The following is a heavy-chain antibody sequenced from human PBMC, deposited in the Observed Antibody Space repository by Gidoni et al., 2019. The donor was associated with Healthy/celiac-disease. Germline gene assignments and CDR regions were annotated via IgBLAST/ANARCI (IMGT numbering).Heavy chain of an antibody. CDR3: ARHDFWSGYPIDY. V-gene: IGHV4-39*01. CDR2: IYYSGST. CDR1: GGSISSSSYY. J-gene: IGHJ4*02. D-gene: IGHD3-3*01. Sequence: QLQLQESGPGLVKPSETLSLTCTVSGGSISSSSYYWGWIRQPPGKGLEWIGSIYYSGSTYYNPSIKSRVTISVDTSKNQFSLKLSSVTAADTAVYYCARHDFWSGYPIDYWGQGTLVTVSS.